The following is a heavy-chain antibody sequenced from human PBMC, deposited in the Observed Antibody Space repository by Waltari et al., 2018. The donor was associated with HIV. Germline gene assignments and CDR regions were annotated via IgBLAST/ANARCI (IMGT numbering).Heavy chain of an antibody. Sequence: EVQLLESGGGLLQPGGSLRLSSVASGVTFRLYGMTVVRQAPGKGVEGVSGLSGSCGSTHYADSVKGRFTISRDNSKDTLYLQMNTLRAEDTAVYYCAIQHNPLHNYYYGMDVWGQGTTVTVSS. V-gene: IGHV3-23*01. D-gene: IGHD1-1*01. J-gene: IGHJ6*02. CDR1: GVTFRLYG. CDR2: LSGSCGST. CDR3: AIQHNPLHNYYYGMDV.